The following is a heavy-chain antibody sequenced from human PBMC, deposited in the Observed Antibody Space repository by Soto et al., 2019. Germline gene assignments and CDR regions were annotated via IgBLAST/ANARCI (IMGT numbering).Heavy chain of an antibody. V-gene: IGHV3-11*03. D-gene: IGHD3-9*01. Sequence: PGGSLRLSCAASGFTFSDYYMSWIRQAPGKGLEWVSYISSSSSYTNYADSVKGRFTISRDNAKNSLYLQMNSLRAEDTAVYYCARTGRDILTGYYPLDYWGQGTLVTVSS. CDR3: ARTGRDILTGYYPLDY. CDR1: GFTFSDYY. CDR2: ISSSSSYT. J-gene: IGHJ4*02.